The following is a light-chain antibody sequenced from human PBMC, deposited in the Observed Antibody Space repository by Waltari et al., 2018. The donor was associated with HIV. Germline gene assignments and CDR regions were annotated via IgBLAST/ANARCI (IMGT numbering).Light chain of an antibody. J-gene: IGLJ1*01. V-gene: IGLV2-11*01. Sequence: QSALTQPRSVSGSLGQSVTISCTGTNSDVGRYNYVSWFQQHPGKAPKLMIYDVSKRPSGVPDRVSGSKSGNTASLTISGLQAEVEADYYCCSYAGSIPFVFGSGTKLTVL. CDR2: DVS. CDR3: CSYAGSIPFV. CDR1: NSDVGRYNY.